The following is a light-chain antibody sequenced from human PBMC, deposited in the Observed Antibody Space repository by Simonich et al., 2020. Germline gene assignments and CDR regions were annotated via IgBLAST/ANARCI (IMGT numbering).Light chain of an antibody. J-gene: IGLJ3*02. Sequence: QSALPEPASVSGSPGQSIPISCTGNSSDVGGYNYVSWYHQKPGKAPKLMIYDVSKGPSRVSNSFSSSKSGNTATRTSSGLQAEDEADYYCSLYTSSSTWVFGGGTKLTVL. V-gene: IGLV2-14*01. CDR2: DVS. CDR3: SLYTSSSTWV. CDR1: SSDVGGYNY.